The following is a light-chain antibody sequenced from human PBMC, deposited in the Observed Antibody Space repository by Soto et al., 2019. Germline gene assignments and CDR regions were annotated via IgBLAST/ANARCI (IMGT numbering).Light chain of an antibody. Sequence: QSALTQPASVSGSPGQSITISCTGTSSDVGSYNYVPWYQQYPGKAPKLLIYDVSNRPSGFSYRFAGSKSGNTASLTISGLQAEDEADYYCSSYTSSSTHVVFGGGTKVTVL. V-gene: IGLV2-14*01. CDR3: SSYTSSSTHVV. CDR1: SSDVGSYNY. CDR2: DVS. J-gene: IGLJ2*01.